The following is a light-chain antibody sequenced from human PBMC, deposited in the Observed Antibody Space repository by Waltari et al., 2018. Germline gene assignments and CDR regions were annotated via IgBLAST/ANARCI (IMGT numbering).Light chain of an antibody. CDR1: SSDVGSYNY. CDR2: AVT. CDR3: SSYTPTSILV. J-gene: IGLJ2*01. V-gene: IGLV2-14*03. Sequence: QSALTQPASVSGSPGQSLTLSCSGTSSDVGSYNYVSWYQQTPGTPPKPRFYAVTKRPQGCSGGFAGSKSGNTASLTIAGLQPEDEADYFCSSYTPTSILVFGGGTKLTV.